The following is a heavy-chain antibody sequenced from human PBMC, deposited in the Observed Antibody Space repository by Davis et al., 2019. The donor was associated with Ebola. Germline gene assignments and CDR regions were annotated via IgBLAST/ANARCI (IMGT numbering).Heavy chain of an antibody. V-gene: IGHV3-23*01. CDR3: ARYCHYTDCSYFDC. D-gene: IGHD2-15*01. J-gene: IGHJ4*02. CDR2: ISASEGHT. CDR1: GFTFSNYD. Sequence: GEPLKISCAASGFTFSNYDMSWVRHVPGKGLEWVSTISASEGHTHYSDSVRGRFTISRDNSKNTLYLQMNSLRAEDTATYYCARYCHYTDCSYFDCWGQGTMVAVSS.